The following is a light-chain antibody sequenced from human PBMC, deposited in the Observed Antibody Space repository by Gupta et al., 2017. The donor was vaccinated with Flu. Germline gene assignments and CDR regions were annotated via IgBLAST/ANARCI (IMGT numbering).Light chain of an antibody. V-gene: IGLV1-44*01. CDR1: SSNIGSNT. Sequence: VTICCAGSSSNIGSNTVNWYQQLPRTAPNLLIYTNNQPPSVVPDRFSGSKSDTAASLAISGLQSEDEADYYCASWDDSLNGGVFGGGTKLTVL. CDR2: TNN. J-gene: IGLJ3*02. CDR3: ASWDDSLNGGV.